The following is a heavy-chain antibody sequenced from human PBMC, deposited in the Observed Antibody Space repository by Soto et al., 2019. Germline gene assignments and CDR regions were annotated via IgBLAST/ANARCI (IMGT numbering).Heavy chain of an antibody. Sequence: PGGSLRLSCAASGFTFSSYAMSWVRQAPGKGLEWVSAISGSGGSTYYADSVKGRFTISRDNAKNTLYLQMNSLRAEDTAVYYCAKDVGDYDFSSGYYNSFDPWGQGTLVTVSS. V-gene: IGHV3-23*01. CDR1: GFTFSSYA. CDR2: ISGSGGST. CDR3: AKDVGDYDFSSGYYNSFDP. D-gene: IGHD3-3*01. J-gene: IGHJ5*02.